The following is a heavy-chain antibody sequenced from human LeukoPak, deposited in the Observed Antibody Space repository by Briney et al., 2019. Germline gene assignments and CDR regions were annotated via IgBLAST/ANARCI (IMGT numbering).Heavy chain of an antibody. J-gene: IGHJ6*03. D-gene: IGHD6-6*01. V-gene: IGHV1-8*01. CDR2: MNPNSGNT. CDR1: GYTFTSYD. Sequence: ASVKVSCKASGYTFTSYDINWVRQATGQGLEWMGWMNPNSGNTGYAQKFQGRVTMTRNTSISTAYMELSSLRSEDTAVYYCARKLVTAYYYYYMDVWGKGTTVTVSS. CDR3: ARKLVTAYYYYYMDV.